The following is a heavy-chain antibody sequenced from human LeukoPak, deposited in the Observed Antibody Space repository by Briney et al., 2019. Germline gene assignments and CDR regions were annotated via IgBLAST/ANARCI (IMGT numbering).Heavy chain of an antibody. CDR2: IYYSGST. Sequence: SETLSLTCTVSGGSISIYYWSWIRQPPGKGLEWIGYIYYSGSTNYNPSLKSRVTISVDTSKNQFSLKLSSVTAADTAVYYCARLRDYYFDYWGQGTLVTVSS. D-gene: IGHD3/OR15-3a*01. J-gene: IGHJ4*02. CDR1: GGSISIYY. V-gene: IGHV4-59*08. CDR3: ARLRDYYFDY.